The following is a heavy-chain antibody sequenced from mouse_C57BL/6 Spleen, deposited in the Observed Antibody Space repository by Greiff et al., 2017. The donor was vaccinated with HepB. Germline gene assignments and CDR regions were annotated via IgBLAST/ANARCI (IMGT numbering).Heavy chain of an antibody. J-gene: IGHJ1*03. V-gene: IGHV1-66*01. CDR1: GYSFTSYY. CDR3: ARSYGNYWYFDV. CDR2: IYPGSGNT. Sequence: QVQLKQSGPELVKPGASVKISCKASGYSFTSYYIHWVKQRPGQGLEWIGWIYPGSGNTKYNEKFKGKATLTADTSSSTAYMQLSSLTSEDSAVYYCARSYGNYWYFDVWGTGTTVTVSS. D-gene: IGHD2-1*01.